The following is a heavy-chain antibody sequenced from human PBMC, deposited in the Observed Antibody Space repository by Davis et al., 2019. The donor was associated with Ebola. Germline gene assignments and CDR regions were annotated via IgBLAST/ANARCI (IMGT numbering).Heavy chain of an antibody. CDR2: IKSKTDAGTT. J-gene: IGHJ4*02. CDR1: GFTFSDAW. Sequence: GESLKISCVASGFTFSDAWMNWVRQAPGKGLEWVGRIKSKTDAGTTDYAAPVKGRFTISRDDSKNTLYLQMNSLKTEDTAVYYCTTVGGYSYGYRDYWGQGTLVTVSS. CDR3: TTVGGYSYGYRDY. V-gene: IGHV3-15*01. D-gene: IGHD5-18*01.